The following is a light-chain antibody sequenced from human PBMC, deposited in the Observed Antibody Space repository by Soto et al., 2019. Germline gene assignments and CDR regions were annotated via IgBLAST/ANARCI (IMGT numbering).Light chain of an antibody. V-gene: IGKV3-20*01. J-gene: IGKJ2*01. CDR3: QQYGPSPMYT. CDR2: GAS. CDR1: QTVGSSY. Sequence: EIVLTQSPGTLSLSPGERATLSCRASQTVGSSYLAWYQQKPGQAPRLLIYGASTRATGIPGRFSGSASGTDFTLTISRLEPEDFGVYYCQQYGPSPMYTFRQGTNLEIK.